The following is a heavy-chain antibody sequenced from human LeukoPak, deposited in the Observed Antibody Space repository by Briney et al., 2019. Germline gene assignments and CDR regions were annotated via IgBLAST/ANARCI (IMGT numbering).Heavy chain of an antibody. CDR2: IKQDGSEK. CDR1: GFTFSSYW. J-gene: IGHJ3*02. D-gene: IGHD5-18*01. CDR3: AREGVQLWDDAFDI. Sequence: GGSLRLSCAASGFTFSSYWMSWVRQAPGKGLEWVANIKQDGSEKYYVDSVKGRFTISRGNAKNSLYLQMNSLRAEDTAVYYCAREGVQLWDDAFDIWGQGTMVTVSS. V-gene: IGHV3-7*03.